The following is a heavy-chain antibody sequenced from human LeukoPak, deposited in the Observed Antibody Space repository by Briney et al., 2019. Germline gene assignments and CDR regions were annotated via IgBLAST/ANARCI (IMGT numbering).Heavy chain of an antibody. CDR2: TYYRSKWYN. CDR1: GDSVSSNSAA. CDR3: ARGRNTMVRGAIGAETRYYYNYYMDI. Sequence: SQTLSLTCAISGDSVSSNSAAWNWIRQSPSRGLEWLGRTYYRSKWYNDYAVSVKSRITINPDTSKNQFSLKLSSVTAADTAVYYCARGRNTMVRGAIGAETRYYYNYYMDIWGKGTTVTVSS. J-gene: IGHJ6*03. D-gene: IGHD3-10*01. V-gene: IGHV6-1*01.